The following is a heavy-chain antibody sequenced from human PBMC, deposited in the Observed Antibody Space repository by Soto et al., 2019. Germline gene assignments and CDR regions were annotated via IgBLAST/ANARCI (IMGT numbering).Heavy chain of an antibody. V-gene: IGHV1-3*01. CDR2: INAGNGNT. D-gene: IGHD6-13*01. Sequence: QVQLVQSGAEVKKPGASVKVSCKASGYTFTSYAMHWVRQAPGQRLEWMGWINAGNGNTKYSQKFQGRVTITRDKSASTAYMELSSLRSEDTAVYYCARDIMAAAPDYWGQGTLVTVSS. J-gene: IGHJ4*02. CDR1: GYTFTSYA. CDR3: ARDIMAAAPDY.